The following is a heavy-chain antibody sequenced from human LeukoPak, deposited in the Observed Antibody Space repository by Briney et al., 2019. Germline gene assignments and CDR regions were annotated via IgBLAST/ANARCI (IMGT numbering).Heavy chain of an antibody. J-gene: IGHJ5*02. D-gene: IGHD5-18*01. Sequence: KASETLSLTCTVSGGSISGSSYYWGWIRQPPGKGLEWIGSIYYSGSTYYNPSLKSRVTISVDTSKNQFSLKLSSVTAADTAVYYCARVGGYSYGLFDPWGQGTLVTVSS. CDR2: IYYSGST. CDR3: ARVGGYSYGLFDP. V-gene: IGHV4-39*07. CDR1: GGSISGSSYY.